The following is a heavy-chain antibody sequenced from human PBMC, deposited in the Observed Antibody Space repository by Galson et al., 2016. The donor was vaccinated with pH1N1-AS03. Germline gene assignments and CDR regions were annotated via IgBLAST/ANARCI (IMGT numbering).Heavy chain of an antibody. CDR1: GVTFRNFV. D-gene: IGHD3-10*01. J-gene: IGHJ3*02. CDR2: VIAIFGTP. Sequence: SVKVSCKASGVTFRNFVISWVRQAPGQGLEWVGGVIAIFGTPKHAQKFQGRVTITADESTSTAYMELSSLTSEDTAVYYCARGRGSNYWSGGAAFDIWGQGTTVTVSS. CDR3: ARGRGSNYWSGGAAFDI. V-gene: IGHV1-69*13.